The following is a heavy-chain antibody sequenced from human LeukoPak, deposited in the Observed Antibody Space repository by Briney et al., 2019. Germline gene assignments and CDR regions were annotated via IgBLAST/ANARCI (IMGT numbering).Heavy chain of an antibody. CDR1: GFTFSSYW. J-gene: IGHJ4*02. D-gene: IGHD2-2*01. Sequence: GGSLRLSCAASGFTFSSYWMSWVRQAPGKGLEWVANIKQDGSEKYYVDSVKGRFTISRDNAKNSLYLQMNSLRAEDTAVYYCAKASVVPAAFTLYYFDYWGQGTLVTVSS. V-gene: IGHV3-7*03. CDR2: IKQDGSEK. CDR3: AKASVVPAAFTLYYFDY.